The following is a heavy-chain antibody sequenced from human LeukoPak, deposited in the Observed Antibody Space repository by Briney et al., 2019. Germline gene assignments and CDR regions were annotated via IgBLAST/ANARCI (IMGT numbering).Heavy chain of an antibody. Sequence: ASVKVSCKASGYTFTSYGISWVRQAPGQGLEWMGWISAYNGNTNYAQKLQGRVTMTTDTPTSTAYMELRSLRSDDTAVYYCARTVRGVMPVPWDYWGQGTLVTVSS. J-gene: IGHJ4*02. CDR3: ARTVRGVMPVPWDY. CDR2: ISAYNGNT. CDR1: GYTFTSYG. D-gene: IGHD3-10*01. V-gene: IGHV1-18*01.